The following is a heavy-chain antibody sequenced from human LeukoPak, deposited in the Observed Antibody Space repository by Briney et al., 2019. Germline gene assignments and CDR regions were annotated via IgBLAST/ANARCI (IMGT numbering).Heavy chain of an antibody. V-gene: IGHV1-18*01. CDR2: ISAYNGNT. D-gene: IGHD3-22*01. J-gene: IGHJ2*01. CDR3: ARADSSGPNWYFDL. Sequence: ASVKVSCKASGYTFTSYGISWVRQAPGQGLEWMGWISAYNGNTNYAQKLQGRVTMTTDTPTSTAYMELRSLRSDDTAVYYCARADSSGPNWYFDLWGRGTLVTVSS. CDR1: GYTFTSYG.